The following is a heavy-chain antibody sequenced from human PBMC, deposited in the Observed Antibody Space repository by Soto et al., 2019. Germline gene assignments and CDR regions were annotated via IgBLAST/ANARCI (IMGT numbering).Heavy chain of an antibody. Sequence: ASVKVSCKASGYTFTSYYMHWVRQAPGQGLEWMGIINPSGGSTSYAQKFQGRVTMTRDTSTSTVYMELSSLRSEDTAVYYCARDIVVVPAAMADVFDIWGQGTMVTGSS. CDR1: GYTFTSYY. CDR3: ARDIVVVPAAMADVFDI. J-gene: IGHJ3*02. V-gene: IGHV1-46*03. D-gene: IGHD2-2*01. CDR2: INPSGGST.